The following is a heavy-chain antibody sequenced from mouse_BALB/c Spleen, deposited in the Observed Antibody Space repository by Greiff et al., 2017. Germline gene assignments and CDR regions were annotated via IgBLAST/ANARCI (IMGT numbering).Heavy chain of an antibody. Sequence: EVQLQESGAELVKPGASVKLSCTASGFNIKDTYMHWVKQRPEQGLEWIGRIDPANGNTKYDPKFQGKATITADTSSNTAYLQLSSLTSEDTAVYYCASNWDVGFAYWGQGTLVTVSA. V-gene: IGHV14-3*02. CDR2: IDPANGNT. CDR1: GFNIKDTY. CDR3: ASNWDVGFAY. D-gene: IGHD4-1*01. J-gene: IGHJ3*01.